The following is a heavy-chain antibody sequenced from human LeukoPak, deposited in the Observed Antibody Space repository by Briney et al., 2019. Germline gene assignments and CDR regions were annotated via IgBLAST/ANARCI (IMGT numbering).Heavy chain of an antibody. CDR1: GFTFSSYA. CDR2: ISSNGGST. J-gene: IGHJ4*02. CDR3: ARVPHCTDTNCQPYFDY. Sequence: PGGSLRLSCAASGFTFSSYAMHWVRQAPGKGLQYVSAISSNGGSTYYANSARGRFTISRDNSKNTLYLQMGSLRAEDMAVYYCARVPHCTDTNCQPYFDYRGQGTLVTVSS. V-gene: IGHV3-64*01. D-gene: IGHD2-8*02.